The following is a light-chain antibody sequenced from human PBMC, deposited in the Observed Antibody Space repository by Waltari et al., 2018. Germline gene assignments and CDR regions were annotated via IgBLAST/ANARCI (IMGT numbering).Light chain of an antibody. Sequence: DIVMTQSPDSLAVFLGERASINCTSSQTILYNSNNKNYLAWYQQKPGQPPKLLIYWASTRQSGVPDRFSGSGSGTDFTLTISSLQAGDVAVYYCQQYFTTLTFGGGTKVEIK. CDR1: QTILYNSNNKNY. CDR2: WAS. V-gene: IGKV4-1*01. J-gene: IGKJ4*01. CDR3: QQYFTTLT.